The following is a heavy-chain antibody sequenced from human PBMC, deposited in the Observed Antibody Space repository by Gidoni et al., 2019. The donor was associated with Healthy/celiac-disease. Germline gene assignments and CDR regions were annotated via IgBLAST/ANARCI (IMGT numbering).Heavy chain of an antibody. CDR1: GGPISSYY. D-gene: IGHD6-19*01. V-gene: IGHV4-59*01. CDR2: IYYSGST. Sequence: QVQLQESGPGLVKPSETLSLTCTVSGGPISSYYWSWIRQPPGNGLEWIGYIYYSGSTNYNPSLKSRVTISVDTSKNQFSLKLSSVTAADTAVYYCARVKTAIAVAGTGKWFDPWGQGTLVTVSS. J-gene: IGHJ5*02. CDR3: ARVKTAIAVAGTGKWFDP.